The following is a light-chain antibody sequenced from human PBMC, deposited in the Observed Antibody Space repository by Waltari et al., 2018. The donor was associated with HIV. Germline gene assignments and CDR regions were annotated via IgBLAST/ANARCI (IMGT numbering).Light chain of an antibody. J-gene: IGKJ1*01. CDR3: QQYVGSLWT. CDR1: QRVSSSH. Sequence: EIVLTQSPGTLSLSPGERATISCRASQRVSSSHLTWYQQKPGQAPRLLIYSTSNRATGIPDRFSGSGSGTDFTLTISRLEPEDFAVYYCQQYVGSLWTFGQGTKVEIK. V-gene: IGKV3-20*01. CDR2: STS.